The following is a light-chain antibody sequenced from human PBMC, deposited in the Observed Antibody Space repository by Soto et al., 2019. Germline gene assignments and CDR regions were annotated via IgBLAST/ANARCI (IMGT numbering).Light chain of an antibody. Sequence: EIVMTQSPATLSVSPGEGASLSCRASQSVSSNLAWYQQKPGLAPRLLIFGASARATGFPARFSGSRSGTEFTLTISSLQSEDFAVYYCQQYDNWPETFGQGTKVEIK. J-gene: IGKJ1*01. CDR3: QQYDNWPET. CDR1: QSVSSN. V-gene: IGKV3-15*01. CDR2: GAS.